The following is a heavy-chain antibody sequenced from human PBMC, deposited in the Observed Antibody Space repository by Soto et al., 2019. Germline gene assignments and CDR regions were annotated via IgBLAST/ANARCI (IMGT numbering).Heavy chain of an antibody. V-gene: IGHV1-2*02. Sequence: ASVKVSCKASGYTFTGYYMHWVRQAPGQGLEWMGWINPNSGGTNYAQKFQGRVTMTRDTSISTAYMEPSRLRSDDTAVYYCARAGRIQLWLGWFDPWGQGTLGTVS. CDR2: INPNSGGT. CDR3: ARAGRIQLWLGWFDP. D-gene: IGHD5-18*01. J-gene: IGHJ5*02. CDR1: GYTFTGYY.